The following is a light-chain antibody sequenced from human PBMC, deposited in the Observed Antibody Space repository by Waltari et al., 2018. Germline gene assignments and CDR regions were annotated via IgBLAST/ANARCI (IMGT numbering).Light chain of an antibody. CDR2: GAS. V-gene: IGKV3-15*01. CDR3: QQYNNWPRWT. Sequence: EIVMTQSPATLSVSPGERATLSCSASQSVSSNLAWYQQKPGQAPRRLIYGASTRATGIPARFSGSGSGTDFTLTISSMQSEDFAVYYCQQYNNWPRWTFGQGTKVEIK. CDR1: QSVSSN. J-gene: IGKJ1*01.